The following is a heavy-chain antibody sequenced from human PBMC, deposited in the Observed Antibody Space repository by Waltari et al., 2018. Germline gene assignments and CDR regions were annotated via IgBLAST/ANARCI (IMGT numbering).Heavy chain of an antibody. V-gene: IGHV4-4*09. Sequence: QVQLQESGPGLVKPSETLSLTCTVSGGSISSSYWSWIRQPPGKGLEWIGYIYTSGSTNSNPSLKSRVTISVDTSKNQFSLKLSSVTAADTAVYYCARYLRGVAATEGFDYWGQGTLVTVSS. D-gene: IGHD2-15*01. J-gene: IGHJ4*02. CDR2: IYTSGST. CDR1: GGSISSSY. CDR3: ARYLRGVAATEGFDY.